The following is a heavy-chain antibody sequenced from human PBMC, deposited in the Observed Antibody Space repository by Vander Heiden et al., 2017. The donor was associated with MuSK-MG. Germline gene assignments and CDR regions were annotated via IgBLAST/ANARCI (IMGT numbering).Heavy chain of an antibody. D-gene: IGHD3-10*01. CDR2: IYPGDSDT. V-gene: IGHV5-51*01. CDR1: GYSFTSYW. CDR3: ARHLTRFVELLSHYYYYGMDV. J-gene: IGHJ6*02. Sequence: EVQLVQSGAEVKKPGESLKISCKGSGYSFTSYWIGWVRQMPGKGLEWMGIIYPGDSDTRYSPSFQGQVTIAADKSISTAYLQWSSLKASDTAMYYCARHLTRFVELLSHYYYYGMDVWGQGTTVTVYS.